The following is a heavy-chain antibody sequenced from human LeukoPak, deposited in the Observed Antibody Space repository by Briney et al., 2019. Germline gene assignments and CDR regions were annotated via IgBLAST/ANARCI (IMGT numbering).Heavy chain of an antibody. J-gene: IGHJ4*02. CDR2: ISSSSSYI. CDR1: GFSFSSYT. CDR3: ARGVVIVGIDY. D-gene: IGHD3-3*01. Sequence: PGGSLRLSCAASGFSFSSYTMNWVRQAPGKGLEWVSIISSSSSYIYYADSVKGRFTISRDNAKNSLYLKMNSLRAEDTAAYYCARGVVIVGIDYWGQGTLVTVSS. V-gene: IGHV3-21*01.